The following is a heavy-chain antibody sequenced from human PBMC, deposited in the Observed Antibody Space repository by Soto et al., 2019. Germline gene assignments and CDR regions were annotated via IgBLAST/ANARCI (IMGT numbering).Heavy chain of an antibody. CDR2: INHSGST. V-gene: IGHV4-34*01. Sequence: PSETLSLTCAVYGGSFSGYYWSWIRQPPGKGLEWIGEINHSGSTNYNPSLKSRVTISVDTSKNQFSLKLSSVTAADTAVYYCARGPGIVATPGVVYFDYWGQGTLVTVSS. CDR1: GGSFSGYY. CDR3: ARGPGIVATPGVVYFDY. J-gene: IGHJ4*02. D-gene: IGHD5-12*01.